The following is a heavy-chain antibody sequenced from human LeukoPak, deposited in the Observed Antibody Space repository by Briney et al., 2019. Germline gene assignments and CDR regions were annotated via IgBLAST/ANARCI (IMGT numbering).Heavy chain of an antibody. CDR1: GFTFTSYA. V-gene: IGHV3-23*01. CDR3: AKGRDTSGRQNFDF. Sequence: GGSLRLSCEASGFTFTSYAMHWVRQAPGKGLEWVSSVSASGSATFYTDSMNGRFTISRDNAKNTFFLQMKNLRPGDTALYYCAKGRDTSGRQNFDFWGQGTLVTVSP. CDR2: VSASGSAT. D-gene: IGHD6-19*01. J-gene: IGHJ4*02.